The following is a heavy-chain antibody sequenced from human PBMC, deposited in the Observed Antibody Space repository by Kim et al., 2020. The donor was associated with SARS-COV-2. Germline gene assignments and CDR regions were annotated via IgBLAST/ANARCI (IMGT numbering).Heavy chain of an antibody. J-gene: IGHJ5*01. CDR1: GFTFSNYA. Sequence: GGSLRLSCAASGFTFSNYAMNWVRQAPGKGLEWVSVISAGDSSTYYADSVKGRFTISRDNSKNTLYLQMNSLRAEDTALYYCAKDLGAYSSSWFDYWGQGTLVTVSS. D-gene: IGHD6-13*01. CDR3: AKDLGAYSSSWFDY. CDR2: ISAGDSST. V-gene: IGHV3-23*01.